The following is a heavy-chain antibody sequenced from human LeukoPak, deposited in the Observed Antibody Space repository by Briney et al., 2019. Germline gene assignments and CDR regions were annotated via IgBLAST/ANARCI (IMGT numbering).Heavy chain of an antibody. V-gene: IGHV3-20*04. CDR1: GFTFDDYG. CDR2: INWDGSST. J-gene: IGHJ4*02. D-gene: IGHD6-19*01. Sequence: GGSLRLSCAASGFTFDDYGLSWVRQAPGKGLEWVSGINWDGSSTGYADSVKGRFTISRDNTKNSLYLQMNSLRAEDMALYYCVKSSGWRGTNYYFDYWGQGTLVTVSS. CDR3: VKSSGWRGTNYYFDY.